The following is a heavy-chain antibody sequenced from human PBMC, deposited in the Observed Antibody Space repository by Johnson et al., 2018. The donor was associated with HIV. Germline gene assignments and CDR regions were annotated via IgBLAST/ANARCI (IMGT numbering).Heavy chain of an antibody. Sequence: QVQLVESGGGLVQRGGSLRLSCAASGFAFSTYGMHWVRQPPGKGLEWVAVISYDGRNKYYADSVKGRFTISRDNSKNTRYLQMNSLRAEDTAVYYCAKDRYSLTRDTFDIWGQGTMVTVSS. D-gene: IGHD2-21*01. V-gene: IGHV3-30*19. CDR1: GFAFSTYG. J-gene: IGHJ3*02. CDR3: AKDRYSLTRDTFDI. CDR2: ISYDGRNK.